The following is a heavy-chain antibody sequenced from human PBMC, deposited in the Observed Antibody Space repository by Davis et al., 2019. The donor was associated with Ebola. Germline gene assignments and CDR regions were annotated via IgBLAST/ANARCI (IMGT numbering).Heavy chain of an antibody. D-gene: IGHD1-26*01. V-gene: IGHV3-11*04. CDR2: ISSSGTTM. CDR1: GFTFSDYY. CDR3: ALRNLGTYSGIYLAH. Sequence: GESLKISCAASGFTFSDYYMNWIRQAPGKGLEWVSYISSSGTTMYYADSVKGRFTISRDHAKSSLYLQLNSLRDEDTAVYYCALRNLGTYSGIYLAHWGQGTLVTVSS. J-gene: IGHJ4*02.